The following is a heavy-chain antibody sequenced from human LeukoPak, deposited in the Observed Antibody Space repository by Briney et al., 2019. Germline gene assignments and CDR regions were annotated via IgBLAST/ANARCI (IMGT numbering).Heavy chain of an antibody. CDR2: INLYSGGT. CDR3: ARDLSATIIRGALPIDF. J-gene: IGHJ4*02. V-gene: IGHV1-2*02. Sequence: GASVKASCKAFGYNFTVYYMHWVRQAPGQGLEWMGWINLYSGGTHYAQKFQGRVTMTMDTSINAAYMELSRLGSDDTAVYYCARDLSATIIRGALPIDFWGQGTLVTVSS. CDR1: GYNFTVYY. D-gene: IGHD3-10*01.